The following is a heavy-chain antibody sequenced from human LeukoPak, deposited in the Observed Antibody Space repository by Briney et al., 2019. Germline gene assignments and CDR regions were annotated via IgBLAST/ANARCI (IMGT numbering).Heavy chain of an antibody. J-gene: IGHJ4*02. Sequence: ASVKVSCKASGYTFTSYGISWVRQAPGQGLEWVGWISAYNGNTNYAQKLQGRVTMTTDTSTSTAYMELRSLRSDDTAVYYCARDREMATISPYYFDYWGQGTLVTVSS. CDR2: ISAYNGNT. CDR1: GYTFTSYG. V-gene: IGHV1-18*01. CDR3: ARDREMATISPYYFDY. D-gene: IGHD5-24*01.